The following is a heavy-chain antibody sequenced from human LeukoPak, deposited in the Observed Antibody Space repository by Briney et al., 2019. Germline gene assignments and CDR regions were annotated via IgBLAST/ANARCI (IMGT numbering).Heavy chain of an antibody. Sequence: SETLSLTCTVSGGSISSYYWSWIRQPPGKGLEWIGYIYYSGSTNYNPSLKSRVTISVDTSKNQFSLKLSSVTAADTAVYYCARATVTTTWNAFDIWGQGTMVTVSS. CDR1: GGSISSYY. D-gene: IGHD4-17*01. J-gene: IGHJ3*02. CDR2: IYYSGST. V-gene: IGHV4-59*01. CDR3: ARATVTTTWNAFDI.